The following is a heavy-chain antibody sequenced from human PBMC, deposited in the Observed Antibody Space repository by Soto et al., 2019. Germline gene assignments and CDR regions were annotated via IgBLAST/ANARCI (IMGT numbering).Heavy chain of an antibody. Sequence: EVQLVESGGGLVQPGGSLRLSCAASGFTFSNYWMHWVRQAPGKGLEWVARIDHDGSTDYAGSVRGRFTVSRDNAESMLYLQMNSLRDDDTALYYCVRDSHGDYWGQGTLVTVSS. CDR3: VRDSHGDY. J-gene: IGHJ4*02. CDR1: GFTFSNYW. V-gene: IGHV3-74*01. CDR2: IDHDGST.